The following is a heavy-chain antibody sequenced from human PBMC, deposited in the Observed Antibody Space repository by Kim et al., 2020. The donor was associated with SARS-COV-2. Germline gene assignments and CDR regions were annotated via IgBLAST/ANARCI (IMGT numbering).Heavy chain of an antibody. J-gene: IGHJ4*02. CDR1: GGSFSGYY. Sequence: SETLSLTCVVSGGSFSGYYWNWIRQSPGKGLEWIGEINHSGSTKYNPSLKSRAAISIDTSKKQFSLKVNSVTAAETAVYYCARGLLHHYDSSGYSYYFDYWGQGTLVTVSS. D-gene: IGHD3-22*01. CDR2: INHSGST. V-gene: IGHV4-34*01. CDR3: ARGLLHHYDSSGYSYYFDY.